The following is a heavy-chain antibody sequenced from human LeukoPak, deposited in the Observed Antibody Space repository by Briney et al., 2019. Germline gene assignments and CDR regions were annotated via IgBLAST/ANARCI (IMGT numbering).Heavy chain of an antibody. CDR1: GFTFSSYA. J-gene: IGHJ4*02. CDR2: ISGSGGST. Sequence: GGSLRPSCAASGFTFSSYAMSWVRQAPGKGLEWVSAISGSGGSTYYADSVKGRFTISRDNSKNTLYLQMNSLRAEDTAVYYCAKSGHYGDYLTKYYFDYWGQGTLVTVSS. CDR3: AKSGHYGDYLTKYYFDY. V-gene: IGHV3-23*01. D-gene: IGHD4-17*01.